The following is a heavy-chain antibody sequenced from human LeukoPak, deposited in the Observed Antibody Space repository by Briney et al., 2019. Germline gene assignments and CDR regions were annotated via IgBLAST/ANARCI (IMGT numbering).Heavy chain of an antibody. D-gene: IGHD6-19*01. CDR3: ARARFGAYIAVADGLGC. CDR1: GFTFSSYA. V-gene: IGHV3-64*01. J-gene: IGHJ4*02. CDR2: ISSNGGST. Sequence: GGSLRLSCAASGFTFSSYAMHWVRQAPGKGLEYVSAISSNGGSTYYANSVKGRFTISRDNSKNTLYLQMGSLRAEDMAVYYCARARFGAYIAVADGLGCWGQGTLVTVSS.